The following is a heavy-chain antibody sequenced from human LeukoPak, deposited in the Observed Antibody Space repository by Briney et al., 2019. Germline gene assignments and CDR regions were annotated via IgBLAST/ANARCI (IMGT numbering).Heavy chain of an antibody. CDR3: ASLYCSSTSCYLFH. J-gene: IGHJ4*02. Sequence: TSETLSLTCAVYGGSFSGYYWSWIRQTPGKGLEWIGYIYYSGSTNYNPSLKSRVNISVDTSKNQFSLKLSSVTAADTALYYCASLYCSSTSCYLFHWGQGTLVTVSS. V-gene: IGHV4-59*08. CDR1: GGSFSGYY. CDR2: IYYSGST. D-gene: IGHD2-2*01.